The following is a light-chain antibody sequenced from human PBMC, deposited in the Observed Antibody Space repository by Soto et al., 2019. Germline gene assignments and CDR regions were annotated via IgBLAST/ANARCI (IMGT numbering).Light chain of an antibody. CDR2: DTS. V-gene: IGKV3-11*01. CDR1: QSVRSY. J-gene: IGKJ5*01. Sequence: EIVLTQSPVTLSLSPGERATLSCRASQSVRSYLAWYQQKPGQAPRLLIYDTSNRATGIPARFSGSGSGTDFTLTISSLEPEDFAVYYCQQRSNWPITFGQGTRLEMK. CDR3: QQRSNWPIT.